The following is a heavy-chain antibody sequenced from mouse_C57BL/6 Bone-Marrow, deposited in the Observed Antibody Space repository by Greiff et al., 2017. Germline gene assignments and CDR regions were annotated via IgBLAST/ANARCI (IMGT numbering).Heavy chain of an antibody. V-gene: IGHV1-64*01. CDR1: GYTFTNYW. J-gene: IGHJ4*01. CDR3: ARSYDYDYYTMDY. CDR2: MHPNGGSP. D-gene: IGHD2-4*01. Sequence: QVQLQQPGAELVKPGASVKLSCKASGYTFTNYWMHWVKQRPGQGLEWIGMMHPNGGSPDYNEKFKSEATLSVDKSSRTAYMELSSLTSEDSAVYYCARSYDYDYYTMDYWGQGTAVTVS.